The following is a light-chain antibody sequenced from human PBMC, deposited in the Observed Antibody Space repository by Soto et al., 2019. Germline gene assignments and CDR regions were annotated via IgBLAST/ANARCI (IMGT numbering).Light chain of an antibody. CDR2: DAS. J-gene: IGKJ1*01. Sequence: EIVLTQSPATLSLSPGERATLSCRASQSVSSYLAWYQQKPGQAPRFLIYDASNRATGITARFSGSGSGTDLTLTISSLEPEDFAVYYCQQSSNWLTFGQGTKVEIK. V-gene: IGKV3-11*01. CDR1: QSVSSY. CDR3: QQSSNWLT.